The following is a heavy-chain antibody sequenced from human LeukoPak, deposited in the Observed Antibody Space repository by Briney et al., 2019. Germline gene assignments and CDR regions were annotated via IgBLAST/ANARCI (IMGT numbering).Heavy chain of an antibody. CDR2: ISGSGGST. Sequence: PGGSLRLSCAASGFTFSNYAMSWVRQAPGKGLEWVSAISGSGGSTYYADSVKGRFTISRDNSKNTLYLQMNSLRAEDTAVYYCAKPDVLLIARTFYDYWGQGTLVTVSS. V-gene: IGHV3-23*01. J-gene: IGHJ4*02. CDR1: GFTFSNYA. CDR3: AKPDVLLIARTFYDY. D-gene: IGHD2-21*01.